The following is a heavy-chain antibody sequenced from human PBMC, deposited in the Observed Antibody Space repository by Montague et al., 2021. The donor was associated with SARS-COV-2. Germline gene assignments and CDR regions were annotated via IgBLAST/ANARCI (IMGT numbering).Heavy chain of an antibody. CDR3: ARIRYDIMTADQAHFDY. J-gene: IGHJ4*02. CDR2: IDWDDDK. V-gene: IGHV2-70*17. Sequence: PALVKPTQTLTLTCTFSGFSLSTGGMCVSWIRQPPGKALEWLARIDWDDDKFYSTSLKTRLTISKDTSKNQVVLTMTNMDPVDTATYYCARIRYDIMTADQAHFDYWGQGTLVTVSS. CDR1: GFSLSTGGMC. D-gene: IGHD3-9*01.